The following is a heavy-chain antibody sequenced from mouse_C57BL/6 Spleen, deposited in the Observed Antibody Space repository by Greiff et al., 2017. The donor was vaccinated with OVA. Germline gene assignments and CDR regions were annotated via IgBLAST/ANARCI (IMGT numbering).Heavy chain of an antibody. Sequence: VQLQQSGPVLVKPGASVKMSCKASGYTFTDYYMNWVKQSHGKSLEWIGVINPYNGGTSYNQKFKGKATLTVDKSSSTAYMALNSLTSEDSAVYYYARSESDYDEGAYYAMDYWGQGTSVTVSS. CDR3: ARSESDYDEGAYYAMDY. V-gene: IGHV1-19*01. J-gene: IGHJ4*01. D-gene: IGHD2-4*01. CDR1: GYTFTDYY. CDR2: INPYNGGT.